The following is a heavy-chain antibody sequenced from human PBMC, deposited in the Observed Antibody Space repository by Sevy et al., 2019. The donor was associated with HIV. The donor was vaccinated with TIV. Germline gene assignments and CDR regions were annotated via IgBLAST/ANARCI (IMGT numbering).Heavy chain of an antibody. D-gene: IGHD3-22*01. Sequence: GGSLRLSCTGSGFTFGDYAMSWFRQAPGMGLEWVGFIRSKDYGGATEYAAAGKGRFTISRDDYKSIADLQMNSLKTEDKAVYYCTRGYYYDSSGYSDYWGQGTLVTVSS. J-gene: IGHJ4*02. V-gene: IGHV3-49*03. CDR1: GFTFGDYA. CDR2: IRSKDYGGAT. CDR3: TRGYYYDSSGYSDY.